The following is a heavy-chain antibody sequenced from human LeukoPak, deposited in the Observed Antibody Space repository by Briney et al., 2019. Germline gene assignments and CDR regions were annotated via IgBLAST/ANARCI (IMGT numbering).Heavy chain of an antibody. D-gene: IGHD3-22*01. CDR1: GFTFSSYA. V-gene: IGHV3-30*04. CDR2: ISYDGSNK. CDR3: ARTSSSGYYYYYMDV. Sequence: GGSLRLSCAASGFTFSSYAMHWVRQAPGKGLEWVAVISYDGSNKYYADSVKGRFTISRDNSKNALYLQMNSLRAEDTAVYYCARTSSSGYYYYYMDVWGKGTTVTVSS. J-gene: IGHJ6*03.